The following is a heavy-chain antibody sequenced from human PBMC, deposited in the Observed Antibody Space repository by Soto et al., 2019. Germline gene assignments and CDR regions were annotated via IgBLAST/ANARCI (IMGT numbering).Heavy chain of an antibody. CDR1: GFTFSDYY. V-gene: IGHV3-11*03. Sequence: PGGSLRLSCAASGFTFSDYYMSWIRQAPGKGLEWVSYITRSSTYTNYADSVKGRFTISRDNAKNSLYLQMNSLRAEDTAVYDCARPHGGGYDLNYWGQGNLVTFSS. CDR3: ARPHGGGYDLNY. J-gene: IGHJ4*02. CDR2: ITRSSTYT. D-gene: IGHD5-12*01.